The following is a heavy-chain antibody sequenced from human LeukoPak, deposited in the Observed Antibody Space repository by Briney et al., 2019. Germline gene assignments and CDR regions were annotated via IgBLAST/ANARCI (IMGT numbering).Heavy chain of an antibody. CDR1: GFTFSSYE. CDR3: AKQGRDWLRDYYYYMDV. D-gene: IGHD3-9*01. J-gene: IGHJ6*03. V-gene: IGHV3-23*01. CDR2: IGGRGGST. Sequence: GGSLRLSCAASGFTFSSYEMNWVRQAPGKGLEWVSTIGGRGGSTYYADSVKGRFTISRDNSKNTLYLQMNSLRAEDTAVYYCAKQGRDWLRDYYYYMDVWGKGTTVTISS.